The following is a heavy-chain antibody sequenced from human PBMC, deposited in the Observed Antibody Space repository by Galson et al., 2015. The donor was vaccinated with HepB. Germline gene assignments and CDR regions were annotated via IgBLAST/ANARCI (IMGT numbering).Heavy chain of an antibody. D-gene: IGHD3-3*01. CDR2: IYYSGSA. CDR1: GDSVTNGFHY. CDR3: AREGVQFSSGYVGV. J-gene: IGHJ6*03. Sequence: TLSLTCSVFGDSVTNGFHYWTWVRRRPGEGLEWLGHIYYSGSAYSIPSLRGRLTMSVDTLKNQFSLHLTSVTAADTAIYYCAREGVQFSSGYVGVWGNGTRVTVSS. V-gene: IGHV4-31*03.